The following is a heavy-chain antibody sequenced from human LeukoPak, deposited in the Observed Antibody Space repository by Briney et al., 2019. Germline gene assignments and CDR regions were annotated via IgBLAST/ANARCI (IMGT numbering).Heavy chain of an antibody. Sequence: SETLSLTCAVSGGSISSYYWSWIRQPPGKGLEWIGYIYYSGSTNYNPSLKSRVTISVDTSKNQFSLKLSSVTAADTAVYYCARYYYYGMDVWGQGTTVTVSS. CDR2: IYYSGST. CDR3: ARYYYYGMDV. CDR1: GGSISSYY. V-gene: IGHV4-59*08. J-gene: IGHJ6*02.